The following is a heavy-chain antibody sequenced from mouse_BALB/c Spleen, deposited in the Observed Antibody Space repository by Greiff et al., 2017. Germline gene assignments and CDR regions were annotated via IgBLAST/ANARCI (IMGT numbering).Heavy chain of an antibody. D-gene: IGHD2-4*01. Sequence: EVQGVESGGDLVKPGGSLKLSCAASGFTFSSYGMSWVRQTPDKRLEWVATISSGGSYTYYPDSVKGRFTISRDNAKNTLYLQMSSLKSEDTAMYYCANYDYGVVAYWGQGTLVTVSA. CDR2: ISSGGSYT. CDR1: GFTFSSYG. J-gene: IGHJ3*01. CDR3: ANYDYGVVAY. V-gene: IGHV5-6*01.